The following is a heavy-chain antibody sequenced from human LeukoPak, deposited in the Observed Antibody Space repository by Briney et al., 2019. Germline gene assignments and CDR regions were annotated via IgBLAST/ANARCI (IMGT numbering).Heavy chain of an antibody. CDR3: ASTRRYSGSYTFDY. CDR1: GGTFSSYA. Sequence: GSSVKVSCKASGGTFSSYAISWVRQAPGQGLEWMGRIIPIFGTANYAQKFQGRVTITTDESTSTAYMELSSLRSEDTAVYYCASTRRYSGSYTFDYWGQGTLVTVSS. D-gene: IGHD1-26*01. CDR2: IIPIFGTA. V-gene: IGHV1-69*05. J-gene: IGHJ4*02.